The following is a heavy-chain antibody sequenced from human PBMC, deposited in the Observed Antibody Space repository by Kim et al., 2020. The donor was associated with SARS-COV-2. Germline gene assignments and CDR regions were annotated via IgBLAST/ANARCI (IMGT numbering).Heavy chain of an antibody. CDR3: ASLRDGLDLNYIDY. D-gene: IGHD2-21*01. J-gene: IGHJ4*02. Sequence: SETLSLTCTVSGGSISSGGYYWSWIRQHPGKGLEWIGYIYYSGSTYYNPSLKSRVTISVDTSKNQFSLKLSSVTAADTAVYYCASLRDGLDLNYIDYWGQGTLVTVSS. V-gene: IGHV4-31*03. CDR1: GGSISSGGYY. CDR2: IYYSGST.